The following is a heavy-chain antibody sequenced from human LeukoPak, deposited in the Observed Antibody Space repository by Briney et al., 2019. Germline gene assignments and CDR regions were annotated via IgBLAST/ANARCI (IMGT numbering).Heavy chain of an antibody. CDR3: ARGFRESSGWFFDY. Sequence: ASVKVSCKASGYTFTGYYMHRVRQAPGQGLEWMGWINPNSGGTNYAQKFQGRVTMTRDTSISTAYMELSRLRSDDTAVYYCARGFRESSGWFFDYWGQGTLVTVSS. CDR1: GYTFTGYY. CDR2: INPNSGGT. J-gene: IGHJ4*02. V-gene: IGHV1-2*02. D-gene: IGHD6-19*01.